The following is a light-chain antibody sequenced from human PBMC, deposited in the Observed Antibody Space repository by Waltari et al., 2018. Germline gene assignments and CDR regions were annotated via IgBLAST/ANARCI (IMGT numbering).Light chain of an antibody. CDR3: SSYTSSSTLA. Sequence: QSALTQPASVSGSPGQSITISCTGTSGDVGGYKYVSWYKQHPGKAPKLMIYDVSNRPSGVSERVSGSKSGNTASLTISGLQAEDEADYYCSSYTSSSTLAFGGGTKLTVL. J-gene: IGLJ2*01. V-gene: IGLV2-14*03. CDR2: DVS. CDR1: SGDVGGYKY.